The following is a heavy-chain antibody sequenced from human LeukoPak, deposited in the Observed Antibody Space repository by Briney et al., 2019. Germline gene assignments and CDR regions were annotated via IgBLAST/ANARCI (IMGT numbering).Heavy chain of an antibody. D-gene: IGHD3-10*01. CDR3: ARSSMVRGATSYYYYGMDV. CDR2: ISSSGSTI. Sequence: GGSLRLSCAASGFTFSSYEMNWVRQAPGKGLEWVSYISSSGSTIYYADSVKGRFTISRDNAKNSLYLQMNSLRAEDTAVYYCARSSMVRGATSYYYYGMDVWGQGTTVTVSS. CDR1: GFTFSSYE. J-gene: IGHJ6*02. V-gene: IGHV3-48*03.